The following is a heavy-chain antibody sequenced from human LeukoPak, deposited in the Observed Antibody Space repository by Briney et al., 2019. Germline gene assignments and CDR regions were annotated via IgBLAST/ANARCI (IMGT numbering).Heavy chain of an antibody. CDR1: GFTFSSYA. CDR3: AREPDYGDYPGPFDY. V-gene: IGHV3-23*01. J-gene: IGHJ4*02. Sequence: RPGGSLRLSCAASGFTFSSYAMSWVRQAPGKGLEWVSAISGSGGSTYYADSVKGRITISRDNSKNTLYLQMNSLRAENTAVYYCAREPDYGDYPGPFDYWGQGTLVTVSS. D-gene: IGHD4-17*01. CDR2: ISGSGGST.